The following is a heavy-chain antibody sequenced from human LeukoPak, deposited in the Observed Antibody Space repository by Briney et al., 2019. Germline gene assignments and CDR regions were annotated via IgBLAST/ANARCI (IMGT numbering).Heavy chain of an antibody. CDR2: IYYSGST. Sequence: PSETLSLTYTVSGGSISSGDYYWSWIRQPPGKGLEWIGYIYYSGSTYYNPSLKSRVTISVDTSKNQFSLKLSSVTAADTAVYYCARARDDYGDYDYWGQGTLVTVSS. J-gene: IGHJ4*02. D-gene: IGHD4-17*01. CDR1: GGSISSGDYY. CDR3: ARARDDYGDYDY. V-gene: IGHV4-30-4*01.